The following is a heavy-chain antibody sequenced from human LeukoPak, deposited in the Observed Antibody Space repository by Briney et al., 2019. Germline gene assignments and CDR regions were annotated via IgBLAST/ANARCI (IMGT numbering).Heavy chain of an antibody. Sequence: PSQTLSLTCTVSGGSISSGSYYWSWIRQPAGKGLEWIGRIYTSGSTNYNPSLKSRVTISVDTSKNQFSLKLSSVTAADTAVYYCARLYSYGNSRIDYWGQGTLVTVSS. D-gene: IGHD3-16*02. CDR2: IYTSGST. V-gene: IGHV4-61*02. J-gene: IGHJ4*02. CDR3: ARLYSYGNSRIDY. CDR1: GGSISSGSYY.